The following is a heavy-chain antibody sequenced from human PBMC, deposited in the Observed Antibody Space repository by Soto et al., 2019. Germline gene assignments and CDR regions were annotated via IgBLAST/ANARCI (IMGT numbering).Heavy chain of an antibody. CDR1: GGSISSSSYY. CDR2: IYYSGST. V-gene: IGHV4-39*01. CDR3: ARIDVGIAAAGDFDY. J-gene: IGHJ4*02. D-gene: IGHD6-13*01. Sequence: SETLSLTCTVSGGSISSSSYYWGWIRQPPGKGLEWIGSIYYSGSTYYNPSLKSRVTISVDTSKNQFSLKLSSVTAADTAVYYCARIDVGIAAAGDFDYWGQGTLVTVPS.